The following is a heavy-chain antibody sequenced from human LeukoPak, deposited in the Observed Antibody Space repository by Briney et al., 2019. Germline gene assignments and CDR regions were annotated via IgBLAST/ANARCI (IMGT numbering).Heavy chain of an antibody. CDR2: ITHDGSNI. J-gene: IGHJ4*02. Sequence: PGRSVRLSCAASGFTFSSYPMHWVRQAPGKGLEWVAVITHDGSNIYYADSVKGRFTISRDNAKNSLYLQMNSLRAEDTAVYYCARDGGDFDYWGQGTLVTVSS. CDR3: ARDGGDFDY. CDR1: GFTFSSYP. V-gene: IGHV3-30-3*01.